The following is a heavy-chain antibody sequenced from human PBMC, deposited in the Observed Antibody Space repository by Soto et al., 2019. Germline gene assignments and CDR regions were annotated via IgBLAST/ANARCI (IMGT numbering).Heavy chain of an antibody. J-gene: IGHJ5*01. CDR2: ISYDENKR. D-gene: IGHD5-18*01. V-gene: IGHV3-30-3*01. CDR1: GFTFRSYA. Sequence: PGGSLRLSCAASGFTFRSYAMHWVRQALGKGLEWVAVISYDENKRYYADSVKGRFTISRDNSKSMLYLQVNSLRAEDTAVYYCARAMDTAMTSKDNWFDPWGQGTLVTVSS. CDR3: ARAMDTAMTSKDNWFDP.